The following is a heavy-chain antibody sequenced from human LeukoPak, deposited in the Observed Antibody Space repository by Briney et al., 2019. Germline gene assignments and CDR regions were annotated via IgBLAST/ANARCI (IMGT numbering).Heavy chain of an antibody. Sequence: GGSLRLSCAASGFTFSSYAMSWVRQAPGKGLEWVSAISGSGGSTYYADSVKGRFTISRDNAKNSLYLQMNSLRAEDTAVYYCARGILRGIAAEGRSGTFDIWGQGTMVTVSS. J-gene: IGHJ3*02. D-gene: IGHD6-13*01. CDR3: ARGILRGIAAEGRSGTFDI. V-gene: IGHV3-23*01. CDR2: ISGSGGST. CDR1: GFTFSSYA.